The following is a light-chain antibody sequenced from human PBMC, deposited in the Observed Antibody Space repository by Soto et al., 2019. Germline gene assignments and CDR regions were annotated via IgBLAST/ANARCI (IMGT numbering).Light chain of an antibody. V-gene: IGKV3-11*01. Sequence: EIVLTQSPATLSLSPGERATLSCRASQSVSSYLAWYQQKPGQAPRLLIYDASNRATGIPARFSGSGSGTEFTLTISRLEPEDFAVYYCQQRSNWPPTWTLGQGTKVDIK. CDR3: QQRSNWPPTWT. CDR1: QSVSSY. J-gene: IGKJ1*01. CDR2: DAS.